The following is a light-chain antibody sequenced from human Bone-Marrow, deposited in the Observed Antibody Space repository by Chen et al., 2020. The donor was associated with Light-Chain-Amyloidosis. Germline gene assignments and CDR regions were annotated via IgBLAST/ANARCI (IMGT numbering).Light chain of an antibody. V-gene: IGLV3-25*02. CDR3: QSADRSGTYEVI. J-gene: IGLJ2*01. CDR2: RDT. CDR1: ALPTKY. Sequence: SYELTHPPSVSVSPGQTARITCSGYALPTKYAYWYQQKPGQAPVLVIHRDTERPSGISERCSGRSSGTTDTVTRRGVQAEEETDYLWQSADRSGTYEVIFGGGTKLTVL.